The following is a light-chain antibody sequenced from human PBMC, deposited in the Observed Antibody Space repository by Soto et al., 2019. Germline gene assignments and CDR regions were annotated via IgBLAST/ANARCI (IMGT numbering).Light chain of an antibody. CDR2: GNS. J-gene: IGLJ2*01. CDR1: SSNIGAGYD. Sequence: QSVLTQPPSVSGAPGQRVTISCTGSSSNIGAGYDVHWYQQLPGTAPKLLIYGNSNRPSGVPDRFSGSKSGTSASLAITGLQAEDEADYYCQSYDPGVVFGGGTKLTVL. V-gene: IGLV1-40*01. CDR3: QSYDPGVV.